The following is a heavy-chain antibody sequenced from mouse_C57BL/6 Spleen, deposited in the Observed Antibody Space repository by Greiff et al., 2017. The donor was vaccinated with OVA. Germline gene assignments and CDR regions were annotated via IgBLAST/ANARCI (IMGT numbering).Heavy chain of an antibody. J-gene: IGHJ3*01. CDR3: ATYSNCVAWFAY. D-gene: IGHD2-5*01. CDR2: IDPEDGDT. CDR1: GFNINDYY. Sequence: VQLLQSGAEFVKPGASVKLSCTASGFNINDYYMHWVRQRTEQGLEWIGRIDPEDGDTKYAPKFQGKATITADTSANTAYLQLSSLTSEDTAVYYCATYSNCVAWFAYWGQGTLVTVSA. V-gene: IGHV14-2*01.